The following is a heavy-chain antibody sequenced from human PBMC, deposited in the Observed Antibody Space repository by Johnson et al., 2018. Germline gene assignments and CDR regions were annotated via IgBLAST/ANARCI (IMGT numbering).Heavy chain of an antibody. D-gene: IGHD6-19*01. V-gene: IGHV4-61*02. CDR1: GVSISSGNYY. CDR3: ARAGYYYYYTDV. Sequence: QVQLQESGPGQVKPSQTLSLTCSVSGVSISSGNYYWSWIRQPAGQGLEWIGRIYTSWSTSYNPTLKGRVSISVDTSTNQFSLKLNSVTAADTAVDYCARAGYYYYYTDVWGKGTTVTVSS. CDR2: IYTSWST. J-gene: IGHJ6*03.